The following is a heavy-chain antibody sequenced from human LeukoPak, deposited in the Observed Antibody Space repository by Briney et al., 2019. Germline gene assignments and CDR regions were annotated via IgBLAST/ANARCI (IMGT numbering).Heavy chain of an antibody. CDR1: GGSFSGYY. Sequence: SETLSLTCAVYGGSFSGYYWSWIRQPPGKGLEWIGEINHSGSTNYNPSLKSRVTISVDTSKNQFSLKLSSVTAADTAVYYWARGRAVLLWFGELSTSPYYFDYWGQGTLVTVSS. V-gene: IGHV4-34*01. J-gene: IGHJ4*02. CDR2: INHSGST. CDR3: ARGRAVLLWFGELSTSPYYFDY. D-gene: IGHD3-10*01.